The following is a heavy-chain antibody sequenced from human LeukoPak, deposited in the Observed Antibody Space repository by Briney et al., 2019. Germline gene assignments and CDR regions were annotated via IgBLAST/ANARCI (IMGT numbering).Heavy chain of an antibody. CDR3: ARAGGTDY. J-gene: IGHJ4*02. D-gene: IGHD3-16*01. CDR2: IIPIFGTA. CDR1: GGTFSSYA. V-gene: IGHV1-69*13. Sequence: ASVTVSCKASGGTFSSYAISWVRQAPGQGLEWMGGIIPIFGTANYAQKFQGRVTITADESTSTAYMELRSLRLDDTAVYYCARAGGTDYWGQGTLVTVSS.